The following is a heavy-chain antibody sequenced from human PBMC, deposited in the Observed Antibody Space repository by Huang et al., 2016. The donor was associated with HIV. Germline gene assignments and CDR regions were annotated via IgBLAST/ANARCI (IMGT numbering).Heavy chain of an antibody. CDR1: GDSINSNTFY. Sequence: QESGPGLVGPSETLSLTCAVSGDSINSNTFYWGWIRRPPGKGLEWIGSIYYGWTTYYNPALKRRARIALDASKNRIFLHLRSVTAADTGVYYCARTGVAVSDDPEYFQHWGQGALVTIS. J-gene: IGHJ1*01. CDR3: ARTGVAVSDDPEYFQH. CDR2: IYYGWTT. D-gene: IGHD3-3*01. V-gene: IGHV4-39*02.